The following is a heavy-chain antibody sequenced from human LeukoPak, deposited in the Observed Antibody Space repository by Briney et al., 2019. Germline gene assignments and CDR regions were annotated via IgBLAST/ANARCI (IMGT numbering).Heavy chain of an antibody. J-gene: IGHJ4*02. Sequence: GGSLRLSCAASGFTFSTYWMSWARQAPGKGLEWVANIKQDGSEKYYVDSVKGRFTISRDNAKNSLYLQMTSLRAEDTAVYYCAREGDSSWSYFDYWGQGTLVTVFS. V-gene: IGHV3-7*04. CDR3: AREGDSSWSYFDY. CDR2: IKQDGSEK. D-gene: IGHD6-13*01. CDR1: GFTFSTYW.